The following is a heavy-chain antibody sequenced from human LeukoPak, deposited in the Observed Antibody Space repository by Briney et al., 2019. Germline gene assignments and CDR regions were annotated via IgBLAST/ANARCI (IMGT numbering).Heavy chain of an antibody. CDR1: GYTFTSYG. V-gene: IGHV1-18*01. CDR3: ASLPGGIEPAFDI. D-gene: IGHD1-26*01. Sequence: ASVKVSCKASGYTFTSYGISWVRQAPGQGLEWMGWISAYNGNTNYAQKFQGRVTITRNTSISTAYMELSSLRSEDTAVYYCASLPGGIEPAFDIWGQGTMVTVSS. J-gene: IGHJ3*02. CDR2: ISAYNGNT.